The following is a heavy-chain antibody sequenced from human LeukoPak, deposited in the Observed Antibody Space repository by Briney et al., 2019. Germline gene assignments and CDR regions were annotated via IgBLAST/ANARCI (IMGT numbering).Heavy chain of an antibody. CDR1: GVSISSGGYY. Sequence: SETLSLTCTVSGVSISSGGYYWSWIRQHSGKGLEWSGYIYYSGSTYYNPSLKSRVTISVDTSKNQFSLKLSSVTAADTAVYYCARSPLRYFEYGYYYGLDVWGQGTTVTVSS. CDR3: ARSPLRYFEYGYYYGLDV. D-gene: IGHD3-9*01. CDR2: IYYSGST. V-gene: IGHV4-31*03. J-gene: IGHJ6*02.